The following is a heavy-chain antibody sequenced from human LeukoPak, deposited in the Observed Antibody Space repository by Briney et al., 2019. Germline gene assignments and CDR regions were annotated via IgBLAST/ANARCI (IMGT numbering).Heavy chain of an antibody. CDR3: ARGGRCTNGVCYRRGRAAYYFDY. CDR2: ISAYNGNT. Sequence: ASVKVSCKASGYTFTSYGISWVRQAPGQGLEWMGWISAYNGNTNYAQKFQGRVTMTRNTSISTAYMELSSLRSEDTAVYYCARGGRCTNGVCYRRGRAAYYFDYWGQGTLVTVSS. CDR1: GYTFTSYG. J-gene: IGHJ4*02. V-gene: IGHV1-18*01. D-gene: IGHD2-8*01.